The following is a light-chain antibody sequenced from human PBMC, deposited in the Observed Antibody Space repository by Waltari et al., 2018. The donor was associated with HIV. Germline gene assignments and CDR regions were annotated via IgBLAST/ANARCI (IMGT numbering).Light chain of an antibody. J-gene: IGLJ1*01. CDR1: SSDVGSYNL. Sequence: QSALTQPASVSGSPGQSITISCTGTSSDVGSYNLVSWYQQHPGKAPKLMIYEVNNRPSGVSNRCSGSKAGNTASLTISGLQAEDEADYYCCSYAGSPYVFGTGTKVTVL. V-gene: IGLV2-23*02. CDR2: EVN. CDR3: CSYAGSPYV.